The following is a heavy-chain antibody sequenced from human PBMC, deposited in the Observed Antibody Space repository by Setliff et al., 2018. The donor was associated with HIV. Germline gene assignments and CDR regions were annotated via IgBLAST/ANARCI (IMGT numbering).Heavy chain of an antibody. CDR2: INHSGRT. Sequence: PSETLSLTCAVYGGSFSGYHWNWIRQPPGKGLEWIGEINHSGRTNHNPSLKSRVTISVDTSKNQFSLKLRSVTAADTAMYYCARVSITYWYSIPTSYYYYMDVWGKGTKVTVSS. J-gene: IGHJ6*03. CDR1: GGSFSGYH. CDR3: ARVSITYWYSIPTSYYYYMDV. D-gene: IGHD2-15*01. V-gene: IGHV4-34*01.